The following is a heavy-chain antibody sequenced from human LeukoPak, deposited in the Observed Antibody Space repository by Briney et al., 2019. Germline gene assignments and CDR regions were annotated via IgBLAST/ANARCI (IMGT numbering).Heavy chain of an antibody. CDR1: GGSFSGYY. J-gene: IGHJ6*02. Sequence: SETLSLTCAVYGGSFSGYYWSWIRQPPGKGLEWIGEINHSGSTNYNPSLKSRVTISVDTSKNQFSLKLSSVTAADTAVYYCARLRGSSSWYYYYSMDVWGQGTTVTVSS. D-gene: IGHD6-13*01. CDR3: ARLRGSSSWYYYYSMDV. V-gene: IGHV4-34*01. CDR2: INHSGST.